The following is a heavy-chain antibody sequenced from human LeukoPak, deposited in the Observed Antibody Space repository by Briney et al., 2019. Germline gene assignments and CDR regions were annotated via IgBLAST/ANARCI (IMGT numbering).Heavy chain of an antibody. CDR2: VSYDGSWD. CDR3: TREERGYIPAF. D-gene: IGHD3-16*02. J-gene: IGHJ4*02. Sequence: GGSLRLSCAASGFIFSNYAMHWVRQTPGKGLEWVAFVSYDGSWDSHSDSVKGRFTISRDDSKNTLYLQMTRLRAEDTAVYYCTREERGYIPAFWGQGTLVTVSS. CDR1: GFIFSNYA. V-gene: IGHV3-30*01.